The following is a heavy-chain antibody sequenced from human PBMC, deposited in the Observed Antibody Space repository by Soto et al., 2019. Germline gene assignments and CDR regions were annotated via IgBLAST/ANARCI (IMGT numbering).Heavy chain of an antibody. J-gene: IGHJ4*02. Sequence: SETRSLTCSASGASTVSHYHWTWIRQPPGKGLEWMGYIFNSGTTFYNPSLTSRLSISMDTSGNHFSLELRSVTAADTAVYYCALALGPTTGLDYWGQGTLVTVSS. CDR1: GASTVSHYH. CDR3: ALALGPTTGLDY. CDR2: IFNSGTT. D-gene: IGHD1-26*01. V-gene: IGHV4-31*02.